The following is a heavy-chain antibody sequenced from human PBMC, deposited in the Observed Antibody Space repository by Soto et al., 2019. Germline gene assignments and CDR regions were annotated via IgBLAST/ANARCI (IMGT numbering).Heavy chain of an antibody. V-gene: IGHV3-30*18. Sequence: GSLRLSCAASGFTFSSYGMHWVRQAPGKGLEWVAVISYDGSNKYYADSVKGRFTISRDNSKNTLYLQMNSLRAEDTAVYYCAKDGPGYGDYLYYYYYYMDVWGKGTTVTVSS. CDR2: ISYDGSNK. D-gene: IGHD4-17*01. J-gene: IGHJ6*03. CDR1: GFTFSSYG. CDR3: AKDGPGYGDYLYYYYYYMDV.